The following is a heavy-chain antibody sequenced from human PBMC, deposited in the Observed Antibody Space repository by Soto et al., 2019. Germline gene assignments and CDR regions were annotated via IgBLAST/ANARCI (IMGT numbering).Heavy chain of an antibody. CDR2: IIPILGIA. CDR1: GGTFSSYT. Sequence: GPPVKVSCKASGGTFSSYTISWVRQAPGQGLEWMGRIIPILGIANYAQKFQGRVTITADKSTSTAYMELSSLRSEDTAVYYCARVRATYYDILTGYAPNDYWGQGTLVTVSS. V-gene: IGHV1-69*02. CDR3: ARVRATYYDILTGYAPNDY. J-gene: IGHJ4*02. D-gene: IGHD3-9*01.